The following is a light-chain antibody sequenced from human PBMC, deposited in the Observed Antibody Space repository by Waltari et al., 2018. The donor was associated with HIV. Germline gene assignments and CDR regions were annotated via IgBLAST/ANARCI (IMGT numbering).Light chain of an antibody. Sequence: QSALTQPASVSGSPGQSITISCTGTSSDVGGYQYVSRYQQHPGKAPKLMIYDVSKRPSGVSNRFSGSKSGNTASLTISGLQAEDESDYYCCSYAGSSTFAVFGGGTKLTVL. J-gene: IGLJ2*01. V-gene: IGLV2-23*02. CDR1: SSDVGGYQY. CDR3: CSYAGSSTFAV. CDR2: DVS.